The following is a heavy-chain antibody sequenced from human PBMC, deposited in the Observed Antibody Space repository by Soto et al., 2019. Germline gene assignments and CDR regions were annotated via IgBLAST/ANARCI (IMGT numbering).Heavy chain of an antibody. CDR3: AREKVGTTFFDT. V-gene: IGHV4-38-2*02. CDR2: IYPSVSS. Sequence: PSETLSLTCSVSGFAISRGYCWSWVRQPPGKGLEWIGSIYPSVSSYHNPSLATRLGLSIDASKNQFTLNLTSVTAADTALYFCAREKVGTTFFDTWGQGIQVTVSS. D-gene: IGHD2-21*02. CDR1: GFAISRGYC. J-gene: IGHJ4*02.